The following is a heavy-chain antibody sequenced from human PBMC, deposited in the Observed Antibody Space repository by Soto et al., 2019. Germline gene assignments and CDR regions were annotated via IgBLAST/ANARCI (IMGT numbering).Heavy chain of an antibody. CDR1: GYTFTSYG. J-gene: IGHJ3*02. Sequence: ASVKVSCKASGYTFTSYGISWVRQAPGQGLEWMGWISAYNGNTNYAQKLQGRVTMTTDTSTSTAYMELRSLRSDDTAVYYCARDYSETVLRYFDWNKKDAFDIWGQGTMVTVSS. CDR3: ARDYSETVLRYFDWNKKDAFDI. V-gene: IGHV1-18*01. CDR2: ISAYNGNT. D-gene: IGHD3-9*01.